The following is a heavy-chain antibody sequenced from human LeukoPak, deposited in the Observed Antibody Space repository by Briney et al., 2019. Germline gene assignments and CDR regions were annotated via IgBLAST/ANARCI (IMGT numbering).Heavy chain of an antibody. V-gene: IGHV5-51*01. D-gene: IGHD2-2*03. CDR1: GYSFTSYW. J-gene: IGHJ6*04. CDR3: ARFGYCSSTSCYPTMDV. CDR2: IYPGDSDT. Sequence: GESLKISYKGSGYSFTSYWIGWVRQMPRKGLEWMGIIYPGDSDTRYSPSFQGQVTISADKSISTAYLQWSSLKASDTAMYYCARFGYCSSTSCYPTMDVWGKGTTVTVSS.